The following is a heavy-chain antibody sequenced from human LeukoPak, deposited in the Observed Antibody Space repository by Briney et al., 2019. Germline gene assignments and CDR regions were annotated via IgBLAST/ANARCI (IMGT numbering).Heavy chain of an antibody. D-gene: IGHD2-15*01. Sequence: PGGSLRLSCATSGYTFSNHGLHWVRQAPGKGLEWVAVIWFDGSQQYYADSVRGRFTISRDSSKNTVYLQMNGLRSEDTAVYYCARDSSDIRSLIAHWGQGTLVTVSS. J-gene: IGHJ1*01. CDR3: ARDSSDIRSLIAH. V-gene: IGHV3-33*01. CDR2: IWFDGSQQ. CDR1: GYTFSNHG.